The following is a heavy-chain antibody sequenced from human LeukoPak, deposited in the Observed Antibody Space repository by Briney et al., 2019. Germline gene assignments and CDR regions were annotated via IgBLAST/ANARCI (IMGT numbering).Heavy chain of an antibody. V-gene: IGHV3-21*01. J-gene: IGHJ6*03. CDR2: ISSSSSYI. CDR1: GFTFSSYS. D-gene: IGHD3-3*01. Sequence: PGGSLRLSRAASGFTFSSYSMNWVRQAPGKGLEWVSSISSSSSYIYYADSVKGRFTISRDNAKNSLYPQMNSLRVEDTAVYYCARGDYDFWSGYSYYYYYYMDVWGKGTTVTVSS. CDR3: ARGDYDFWSGYSYYYYYYMDV.